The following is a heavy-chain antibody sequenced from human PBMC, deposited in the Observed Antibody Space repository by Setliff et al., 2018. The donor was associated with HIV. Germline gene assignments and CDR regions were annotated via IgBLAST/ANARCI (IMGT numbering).Heavy chain of an antibody. CDR3: ARGALDSGIYSGPDTYFDY. V-gene: IGHV7-4-1*02. CDR2: INTNTGNP. CDR1: GYTFTTYS. Sequence: GASVKVSCKASGYTFTTYSINWVRQAPGQGLEWMGWINTNTGNPTYAQAFTGRFVFSLDTSVSTAYLQISSVKAEDTAMYYCARGALDSGIYSGPDTYFDYWGQGTLVTVSS. J-gene: IGHJ4*02. D-gene: IGHD1-26*01.